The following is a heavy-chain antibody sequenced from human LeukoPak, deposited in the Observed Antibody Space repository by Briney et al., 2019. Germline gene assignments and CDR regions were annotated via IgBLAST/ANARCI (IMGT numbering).Heavy chain of an antibody. J-gene: IGHJ3*02. CDR1: GGTFSSYA. Sequence: SVKVSCKASGGTFSSYAISWVRQAPGQGLEWMGRIIPILGIANYAQKFQGRVTITADKSTSTAYMELSSLRSEDTAVYYCARDSTPTLVRLDAFDIWGKGTMVTVSS. CDR3: ARDSTPTLVRLDAFDI. V-gene: IGHV1-69*04. D-gene: IGHD2-8*01. CDR2: IIPILGIA.